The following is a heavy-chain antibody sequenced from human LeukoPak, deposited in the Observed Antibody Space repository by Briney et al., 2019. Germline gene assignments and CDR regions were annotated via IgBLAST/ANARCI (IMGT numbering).Heavy chain of an antibody. CDR3: ARGPEWGGDY. CDR2: IYHSGST. Sequence: SQTLSLTCTVSGGSISSGGYYWSWIRQPPGKGLEWIGYIYHSGSTYYNPSLKSRVTISVDTSKNQFSLKLSSVTAADTAVYYCARGPEWGGDYWGQGTLVTVSS. D-gene: IGHD3-3*01. J-gene: IGHJ4*02. V-gene: IGHV4-30-2*01. CDR1: GGSISSGGYY.